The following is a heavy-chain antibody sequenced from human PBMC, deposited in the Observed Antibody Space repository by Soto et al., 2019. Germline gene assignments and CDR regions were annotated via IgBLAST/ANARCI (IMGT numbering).Heavy chain of an antibody. CDR2: LGGPGDDT. D-gene: IGHD4-4*01. J-gene: IGHJ3*01. CDR1: GFIFSDYA. CDR3: AKDRMSRNSVWDPFDV. Sequence: PGGSLRLSCAASGFIFSDYAMSWVRQAPGKGLEWVSSLGGPGDDTYYADYVKGRFTISRDNSKNTMSLQMDSLRAEDTAIYYCAKDRMSRNSVWDPFDVWGQGTMVTVS. V-gene: IGHV3-23*01.